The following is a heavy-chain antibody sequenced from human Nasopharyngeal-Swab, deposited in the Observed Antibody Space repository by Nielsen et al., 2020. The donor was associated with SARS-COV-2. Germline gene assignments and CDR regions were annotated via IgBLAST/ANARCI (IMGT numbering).Heavy chain of an antibody. D-gene: IGHD3-3*01. J-gene: IGHJ6*02. CDR1: GFTFGDYV. V-gene: IGHV3-49*03. CDR3: TRGSRYYPDYYFGMDV. CDR2: IRSKAYGGTT. Sequence: GGSLRLSCTASGFTFGDYVMTWFRQAPGKGLEWVGFIRSKAYGGTTEYAASVKGRFSISRDDSKRIAYLQMNSLKPEDTAVYYCTRGSRYYPDYYFGMDVWGQGTTVTVSS.